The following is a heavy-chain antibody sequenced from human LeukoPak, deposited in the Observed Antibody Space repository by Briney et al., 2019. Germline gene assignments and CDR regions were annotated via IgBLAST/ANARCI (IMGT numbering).Heavy chain of an antibody. J-gene: IGHJ4*02. V-gene: IGHV3-23*03. D-gene: IGHD6-19*01. CDR2: IYGGGST. CDR3: ASWPVGWYGEDS. Sequence: GGSLRLSCAASGFTFSSYAMSWVRQAPGKGLEWVSVIYGGGSTYYADSVKGRFTISGDTPKNTLHLQMNSLRVEDTAVYYCASWPVGWYGEDSWGQGTLVTVSS. CDR1: GFTFSSYA.